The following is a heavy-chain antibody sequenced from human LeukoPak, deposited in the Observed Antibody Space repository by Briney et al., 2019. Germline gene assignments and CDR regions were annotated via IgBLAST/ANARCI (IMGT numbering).Heavy chain of an antibody. CDR1: GGSISSSSYH. CDR2: IDYSGDT. V-gene: IGHV4-39*01. J-gene: IGHJ4*02. Sequence: PSETLSLTCTVSGGSISSSSYHWGWIRQPPGKGLEWIGTIDYSGDTYFNPSLKSRVTIFVDTSKNQFSLNLNSVTAADMAVYYCASPGTRSSSDRICYFWGQGTLVTVSS. CDR3: ASPGTRSSSDRICYF. D-gene: IGHD6-13*01.